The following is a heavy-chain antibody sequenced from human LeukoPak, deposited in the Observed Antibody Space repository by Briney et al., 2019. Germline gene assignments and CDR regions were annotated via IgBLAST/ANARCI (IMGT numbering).Heavy chain of an antibody. CDR2: IYSGGNT. Sequence: GGSLRLSCAVSGFTFSGYTMHWVRQAPGKGLEWVAVIYSGGNTYYADSVKGRFTISRDNSKNTLYLHMNSLRAEDTAVYYCARPWTIFGERYFDLWGRGTLVTVSS. J-gene: IGHJ2*01. CDR3: ARPWTIFGERYFDL. CDR1: GFTFSGYT. D-gene: IGHD3-3*01. V-gene: IGHV3-66*01.